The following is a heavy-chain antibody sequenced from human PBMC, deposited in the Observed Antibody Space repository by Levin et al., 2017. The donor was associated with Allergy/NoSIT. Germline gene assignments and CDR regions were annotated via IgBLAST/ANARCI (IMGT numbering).Heavy chain of an antibody. CDR3: AIRGAAGDSFGYYFDY. Sequence: GDSLKISCKGSGYSFPSYWIGWVRQMPGKGLEWMGIIYPGDSDTRYTPSFQGQVTISVDKSISTAYLQWSSLKASDTAMYYCAIRGAAGDSFGYYFDYWGRGTLVTVSS. CDR1: GYSFPSYW. V-gene: IGHV5-51*01. CDR2: IYPGDSDT. J-gene: IGHJ4*02. D-gene: IGHD2-21*02.